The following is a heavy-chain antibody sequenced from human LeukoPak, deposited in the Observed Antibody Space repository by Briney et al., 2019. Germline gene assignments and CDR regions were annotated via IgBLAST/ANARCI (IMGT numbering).Heavy chain of an antibody. D-gene: IGHD5-18*01. J-gene: IGHJ4*02. CDR2: FDLVHGDT. V-gene: IGHV1-24*01. CDR3: TAGRAYSLLDF. CDR1: GYRFTELS. Sequence: ASVKVSCKVSGYRFTELSRHWVRQAPGKGLGWLGGFDLVHGDTIYAQKFQGRVTMTEDTSTDTSYMELSSLGSVDTAVYFCTAGRAYSLLDFWGQGTLVIVSS.